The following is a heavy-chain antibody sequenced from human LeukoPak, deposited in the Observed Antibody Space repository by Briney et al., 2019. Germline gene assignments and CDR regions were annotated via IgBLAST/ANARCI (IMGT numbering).Heavy chain of an antibody. CDR1: GFTFSSYA. CDR3: AKGTIPDFWSGYFDY. CDR2: ISGSGGST. D-gene: IGHD3-3*01. Sequence: GGSLRLSCAASGFTFSSYAMSWVRQAPGKGLEWVSAISGSGGSTYYADSVKGRFTISRDNSKNTLHLQMNSLRAEDTAVYYCAKGTIPDFWSGYFDYWGQGTLVTVSS. J-gene: IGHJ4*02. V-gene: IGHV3-23*01.